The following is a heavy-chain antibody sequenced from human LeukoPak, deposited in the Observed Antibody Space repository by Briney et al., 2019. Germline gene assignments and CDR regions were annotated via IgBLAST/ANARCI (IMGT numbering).Heavy chain of an antibody. D-gene: IGHD1-26*01. CDR1: GYTFTSYG. J-gene: IGHJ4*02. V-gene: IGHV1-69*04. CDR3: ARQIVGATFGSLDY. CDR2: IIPILDIP. Sequence: SVKVSCKASGYTFTSYGISWVRQAPGQGLEWMGRIIPILDIPNYAQKFQGRVTITADKSTSTAYMELSSLRSEDTAVYYCARQIVGATFGSLDYWGQGTLVTVSS.